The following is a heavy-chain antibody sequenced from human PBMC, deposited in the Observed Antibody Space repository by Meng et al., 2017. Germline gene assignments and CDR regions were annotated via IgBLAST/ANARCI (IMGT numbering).Heavy chain of an antibody. CDR3: ARALRGYSYGFDY. Sequence: SVKVSCKASGGTFSSYAISWVRQAPGQGLEWMGGIIPIFGTANYAQKFQGRVTITADESTSTAYMELSSLRSEDTAVYYCARALRGYSYGFDYWGQGTQVTVYS. J-gene: IGHJ4*02. CDR1: GGTFSSYA. V-gene: IGHV1-69*13. D-gene: IGHD5-18*01. CDR2: IIPIFGTA.